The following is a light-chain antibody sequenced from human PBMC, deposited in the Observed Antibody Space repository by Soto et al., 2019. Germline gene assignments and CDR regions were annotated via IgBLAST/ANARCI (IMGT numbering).Light chain of an antibody. CDR2: GTT. Sequence: QSVLTQPPSVSGAPGQRVTISCTGTSSNIGAGHDVHWYQQLPGAAPKLLIYGTTNRPSGVPDRFSGSRSGTSASVAITGLPADDEADYYCQSYDTSLSGHVIFGGGTKLTVL. CDR3: QSYDTSLSGHVI. V-gene: IGLV1-40*01. J-gene: IGLJ2*01. CDR1: SSNIGAGHD.